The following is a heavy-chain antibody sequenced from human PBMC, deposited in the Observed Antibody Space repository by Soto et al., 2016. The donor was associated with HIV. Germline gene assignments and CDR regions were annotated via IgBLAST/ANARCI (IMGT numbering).Heavy chain of an antibody. CDR3: ATRIGYSYGFYYFDS. V-gene: IGHV1-2*02. D-gene: IGHD5-18*01. CDR2: INPNTGGT. J-gene: IGHJ4*02. CDR1: GYTFTDYY. Sequence: QVQLVQSGAEVKKPGVSVKVSCKASGYTFTDYYIHWVRQAPGQGLEWMGWINPNTGGTNYAQKFQGRVTMTRDTSIRTAYMDLSRLTSADTAVYYCATRIGYSYGFYYFDSWGQGTLVTVSS.